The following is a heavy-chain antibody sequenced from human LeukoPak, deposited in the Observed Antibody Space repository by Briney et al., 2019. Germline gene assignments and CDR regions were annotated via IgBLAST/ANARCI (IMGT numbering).Heavy chain of an antibody. CDR3: AKDLIEGYSGYGHFDY. Sequence: PGGSLRLSCAASGFTFSSYAMSWVRQAPGKGLEWVSAISGNGDTTYYPDFARGRFTISRDNSKNTVFLQMNSLRAEDTAAYYCAKDLIEGYSGYGHFDYWGQGTLVTVSS. CDR2: ISGNGDTT. V-gene: IGHV3-23*01. J-gene: IGHJ4*02. D-gene: IGHD5-12*01. CDR1: GFTFSSYA.